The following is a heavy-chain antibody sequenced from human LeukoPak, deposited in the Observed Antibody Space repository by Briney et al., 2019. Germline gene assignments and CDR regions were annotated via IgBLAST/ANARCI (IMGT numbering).Heavy chain of an antibody. CDR3: AKDLFYY. CDR1: GFTFSSSG. V-gene: IGHV3-30*02. Sequence: PGGSLRLSCAASGFTFSSSGVHWVRQAPGKGLEWVAFIRYGGRNKYYADSVKGRFTISRDNSKNTLYLQMNSLRAEDTAVYYCAKDLFYYWGQGTLVTVSS. CDR2: IRYGGRNK. J-gene: IGHJ4*02.